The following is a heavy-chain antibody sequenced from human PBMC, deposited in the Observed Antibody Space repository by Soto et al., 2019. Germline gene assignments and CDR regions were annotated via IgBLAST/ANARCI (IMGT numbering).Heavy chain of an antibody. J-gene: IGHJ6*02. CDR1: GGTFSSYT. Sequence: QVQLVQSGAEVKKPGSSVKVSCKASGGTFSSYTISWVRQARGQGLEWMGRIIPILGIANYAQKFQGRVTITADKYTSTAYMELSSLRSEDTAVYYCARFRGSYGMDVWGQGTTVTVSS. CDR3: ARFRGSYGMDV. CDR2: IIPILGIA. V-gene: IGHV1-69*02. D-gene: IGHD3-10*01.